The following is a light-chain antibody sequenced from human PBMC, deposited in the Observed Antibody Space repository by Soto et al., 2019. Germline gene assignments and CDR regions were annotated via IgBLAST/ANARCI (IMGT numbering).Light chain of an antibody. CDR2: EVS. Sequence: QSALTQPASVSGSPGQSITISCTGTSSDVGGYNYVSWYQQHPGKAPKLMMYEVSNRPSGVSNRFSGSKSGNTASLTISGLQTEDEADYYCNSFTGSTNFVFGTGTKLTVL. CDR3: NSFTGSTNFV. V-gene: IGLV2-14*01. CDR1: SSDVGGYNY. J-gene: IGLJ1*01.